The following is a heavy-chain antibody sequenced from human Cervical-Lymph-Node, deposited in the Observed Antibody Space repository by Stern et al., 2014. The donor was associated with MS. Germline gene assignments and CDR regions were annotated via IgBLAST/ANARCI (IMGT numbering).Heavy chain of an antibody. Sequence: VLESGGGVVQPGRSLRLSCAASGFTFSSYTMHWVRQAPGKGLEWVAVISYDGNSKFYADSVKGRFTISRDNSKNTLFLQMNSLRTEDTAVYYCARDGRSVWGQGTLVTVSS. J-gene: IGHJ4*02. CDR2: ISYDGNSK. CDR3: ARDGRSV. CDR1: GFTFSSYT. V-gene: IGHV3-30-3*01.